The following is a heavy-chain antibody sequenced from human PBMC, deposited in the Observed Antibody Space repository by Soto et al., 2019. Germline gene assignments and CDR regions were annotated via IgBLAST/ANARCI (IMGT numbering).Heavy chain of an antibody. V-gene: IGHV1-46*01. CDR2: INPSGGST. D-gene: IGHD6-13*01. Sequence: WVRQAPGQGLEWMGIINPSGGSTSYAQKFQGRVTMTRDTSTSTVYMELSSLRSDDTAVYYCARRIAEGMDVWGQGTTVTVSS. CDR3: ARRIAEGMDV. J-gene: IGHJ6*02.